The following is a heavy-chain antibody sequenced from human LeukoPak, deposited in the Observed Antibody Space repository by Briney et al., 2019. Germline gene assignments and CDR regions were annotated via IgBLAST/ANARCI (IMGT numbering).Heavy chain of an antibody. CDR3: TRDRRPWGSSYYYYGMDV. CDR2: IRSKAYGGTT. J-gene: IGHJ6*02. Sequence: GGSLRLSCTASGFTFGDYAMSWVRQAPGNGLEWVGFIRSKAYGGTTEYAASVKGRFTISRDDSKSIAYLQMNSLKTEDTAVYYCTRDRRPWGSSYYYYGMDVWGQGTTVTVSS. D-gene: IGHD2-2*01. V-gene: IGHV3-49*04. CDR1: GFTFGDYA.